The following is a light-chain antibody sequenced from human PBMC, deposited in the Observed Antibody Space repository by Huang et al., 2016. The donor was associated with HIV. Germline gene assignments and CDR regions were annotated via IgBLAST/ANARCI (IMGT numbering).Light chain of an antibody. CDR1: QSVSSNH. V-gene: IGKV3-20*01. CDR3: QHYGSSLLT. CDR2: DTS. J-gene: IGKJ3*01. Sequence: EIVLTQSPGTLSLSPGERATLSCRASQSVSSNHLVWYQQRPGQAPRLLIYDTSTRAPGIPDRFSGSGSGTDFTLTISRLEPEDLAVYYCQHYGSSLLTFGPGTKVHIK.